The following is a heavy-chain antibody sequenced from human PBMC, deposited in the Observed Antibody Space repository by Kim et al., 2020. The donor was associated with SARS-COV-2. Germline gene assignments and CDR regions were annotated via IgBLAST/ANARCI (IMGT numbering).Heavy chain of an antibody. CDR2: IYYSGST. D-gene: IGHD3-22*01. Sequence: SETLSLTCTVSGGSISSYYWSWIRQPPGKGLEWIGYIYYSGSTNYNPSLKSRVTISVDTSKNQFSLKLSSVTAADTAVYYCAREYYYDSSGLFDIWGQGTMVTVSS. CDR3: AREYYYDSSGLFDI. V-gene: IGHV4-59*01. J-gene: IGHJ3*02. CDR1: GGSISSYY.